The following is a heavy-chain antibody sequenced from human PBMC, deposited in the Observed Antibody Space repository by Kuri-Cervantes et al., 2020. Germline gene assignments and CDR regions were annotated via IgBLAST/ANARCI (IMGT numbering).Heavy chain of an antibody. D-gene: IGHD3-10*01. Sequence: GGSLRLSCAASGFTFSSYGMHWVRQAPGKGLEWVAVIWYDGSNKYYADSVKGRFTISRDNSKNTLYLQMNSLRAEDTAVYYCASGVGELGYYGMDVWGQGTTVTVSS. V-gene: IGHV3-33*01. J-gene: IGHJ6*02. CDR1: GFTFSSYG. CDR3: ASGVGELGYYGMDV. CDR2: IWYDGSNK.